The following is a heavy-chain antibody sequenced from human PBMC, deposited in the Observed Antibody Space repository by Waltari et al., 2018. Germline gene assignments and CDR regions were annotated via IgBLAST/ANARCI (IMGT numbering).Heavy chain of an antibody. CDR3: ARDLLDCSGGSCPIDY. D-gene: IGHD2-15*01. V-gene: IGHV1-2*02. CDR2: INPNSGGT. CDR1: GYTFTGYD. Sequence: QVQLVQSGAEVKKPGASVKVSCKASGYTFTGYDMPWLRQALGQGLEWMGWINPNSGGTNYAQKFQGRVTMTRDTSISTAYMELSRLRSDDTAVYYCARDLLDCSGGSCPIDYWGQGTLVTVSS. J-gene: IGHJ4*02.